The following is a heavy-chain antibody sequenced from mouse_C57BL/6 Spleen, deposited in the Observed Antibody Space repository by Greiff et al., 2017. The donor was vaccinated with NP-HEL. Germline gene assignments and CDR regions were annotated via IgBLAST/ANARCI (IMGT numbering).Heavy chain of an antibody. CDR3: ARYILRSLYWYFDV. Sequence: DVQLVESGGGLVQPGGSLSLSCAASGFTFTDYYMSWVRQPPGKALEWLGFIRNKANGYTTEYSASVKGRFTISRDNSQSILYLQMNALRAEDSATYYCARYILRSLYWYFDVWGTRTTVTVSS. D-gene: IGHD1-1*01. J-gene: IGHJ1*03. V-gene: IGHV7-3*01. CDR2: IRNKANGYTT. CDR1: GFTFTDYY.